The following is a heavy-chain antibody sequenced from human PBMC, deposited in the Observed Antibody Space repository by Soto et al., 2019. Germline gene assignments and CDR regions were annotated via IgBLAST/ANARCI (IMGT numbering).Heavy chain of an antibody. D-gene: IGHD6-13*01. Sequence: QVQLVQSGAEVKKPGASVKVSCKASGYTFTSYGISWVRQAPGQGLEWMGWISAYNGNTNYAQKLQGRVTMTTDTSTSTSYRELRGLRSDATAVYYCAGSVSWYDWFDPWGQGTLVTVSS. CDR3: AGSVSWYDWFDP. CDR1: GYTFTSYG. CDR2: ISAYNGNT. V-gene: IGHV1-18*01. J-gene: IGHJ5*02.